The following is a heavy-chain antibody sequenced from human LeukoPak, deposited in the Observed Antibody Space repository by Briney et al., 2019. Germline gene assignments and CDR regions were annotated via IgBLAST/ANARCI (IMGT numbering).Heavy chain of an antibody. V-gene: IGHV3-23*01. D-gene: IGHD5-24*01. CDR2: ISGSGGST. Sequence: GGFLRLSCAASGFTFSSYAMSWVRQAPGKGLEWVSAISGSGGSTYYADSVKGRFTISKDNSKNTLYLQMNSLRAEDTAVYYCASQILQFHIDYGGQGTLVTVPS. CDR1: GFTFSSYA. CDR3: ASQILQFHIDY. J-gene: IGHJ4*02.